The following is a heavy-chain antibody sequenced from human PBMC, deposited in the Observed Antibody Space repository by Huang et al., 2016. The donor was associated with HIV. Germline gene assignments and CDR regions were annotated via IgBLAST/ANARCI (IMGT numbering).Heavy chain of an antibody. CDR1: GGSIRSDNYY. V-gene: IGHV4-39*01. CDR2: IYYRGGT. CDR3: ARLPGSITMIRGVITDPY. J-gene: IGHJ4*02. D-gene: IGHD3-10*01. Sequence: QLQLQESGPGLVKPSETLSLTCTVSGGSIRSDNYYWGWIRQPPGKGLEWSGSIYYRGGTYYNPALKSRVTITVDTSKNQFSLKMRSVTAADTAVYYCARLPGSITMIRGVITDPYWGQGTLVTVSS.